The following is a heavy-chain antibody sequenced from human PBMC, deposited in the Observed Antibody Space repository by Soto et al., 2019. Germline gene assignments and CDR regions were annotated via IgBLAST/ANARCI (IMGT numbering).Heavy chain of an antibody. CDR3: ARAYYYGSASYKKFDP. CDR1: GGSFSGYY. CDR2: INHSRST. Sequence: SETLSLTCAVYGGSFSGYYWSWIRQPPGKGLEWIGEINHSRSTNYNPSLKSRVTISVDTSKNQFSLKLSSVTAADTAVYYCARAYYYGSASYKKFDPWGPGTLVTASS. D-gene: IGHD3-10*01. V-gene: IGHV4-34*01. J-gene: IGHJ5*02.